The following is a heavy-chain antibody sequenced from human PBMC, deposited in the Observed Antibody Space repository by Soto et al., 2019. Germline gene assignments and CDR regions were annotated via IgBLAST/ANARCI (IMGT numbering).Heavy chain of an antibody. Sequence: QVQLVESGGGVVQPGRSLRLSCVASGFSFTIYGLHWVRQAPGKGLEWVAVIWYDGSNQYYGDSVKGRFTISRDNSKNILYLEMNSMRVEDTAVYYCVKDHFGGDCYSDPYFDYWGQGTLVTVSS. CDR3: VKDHFGGDCYSDPYFDY. V-gene: IGHV3-33*06. CDR1: GFSFTIYG. J-gene: IGHJ4*02. CDR2: IWYDGSNQ. D-gene: IGHD2-21*02.